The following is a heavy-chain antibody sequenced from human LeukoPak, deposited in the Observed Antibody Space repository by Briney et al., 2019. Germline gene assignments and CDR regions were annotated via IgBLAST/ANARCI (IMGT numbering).Heavy chain of an antibody. Sequence: SETLSLTCAVYGGSFSGYYWSWIRQPPGKGLEWIGEINHSGSTNYNPSLKSRVTISVDTSKNQFSLKLSSVTAADTAVYYCARGFDPPGLRYFVWLLSGAFDIWGQGTMVTVSS. V-gene: IGHV4-34*01. CDR3: ARGFDPPGLRYFVWLLSGAFDI. J-gene: IGHJ3*02. CDR1: GGSFSGYY. CDR2: INHSGST. D-gene: IGHD3-9*01.